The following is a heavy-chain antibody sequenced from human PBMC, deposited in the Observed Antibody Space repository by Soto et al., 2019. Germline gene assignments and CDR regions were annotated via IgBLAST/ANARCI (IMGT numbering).Heavy chain of an antibody. CDR1: GFTFSSYA. CDR2: ISYDGSNK. CDR3: ARDPGPYYYSGKFDY. J-gene: IGHJ4*02. Sequence: GSLRLSCAASGFTFSSYAMHWVRQAPGKGLEWVAVISYDGSNKYYADSVKGRFTISRDNSKNTLYLQMNSLRAEDTAVYYCARDPGPYYYSGKFDYWGQGTLVTVSS. V-gene: IGHV3-30-3*01. D-gene: IGHD5-12*01.